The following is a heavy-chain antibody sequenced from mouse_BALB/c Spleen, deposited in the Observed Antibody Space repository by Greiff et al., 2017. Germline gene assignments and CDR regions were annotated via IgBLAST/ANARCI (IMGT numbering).Heavy chain of an antibody. CDR1: GYTFTSYW. J-gene: IGHJ2*01. V-gene: IGHV1S81*02. Sequence: QVQLQQPGAELVKPGASVKLSCTASGYTFTSYWMHWVKQRPGQGLEWIGEINPSNGRTNYNEKFKGKATLTVDKSSSTAYMPLSSLTSEDSAVYYCVRGLGEGYGQDWGQGTTLTVSS. CDR2: INPSNGRT. D-gene: IGHD1-1*01. CDR3: VRGLGEGYGQD.